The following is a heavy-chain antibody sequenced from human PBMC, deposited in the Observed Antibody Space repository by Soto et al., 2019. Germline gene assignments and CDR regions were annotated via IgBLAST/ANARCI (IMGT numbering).Heavy chain of an antibody. CDR3: ARVRGIAAAKYYYGMDV. CDR1: GGSISSGDYY. Sequence: SETLSLTCTVSGGSISSGDYYWSWIRQPPGKGLEWIGYIYYSGSTNYNPSLKSRVTISVDKSKNQFSLKLSSVTAADTAVYYCARVRGIAAAKYYYGMDVWGQGTTVTVSS. CDR2: IYYSGST. D-gene: IGHD6-13*01. J-gene: IGHJ6*02. V-gene: IGHV4-30-4*01.